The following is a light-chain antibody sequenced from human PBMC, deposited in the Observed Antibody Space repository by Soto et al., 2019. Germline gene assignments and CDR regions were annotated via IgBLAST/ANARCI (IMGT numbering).Light chain of an antibody. J-gene: IGKJ1*01. CDR2: KAS. CDR3: QQYNSLWT. CDR1: QSISSW. V-gene: IGKV1-5*03. Sequence: DIQMTQSPSTLSASVGDRVTITCRASQSISSWLAWYQQKPGKAPKLLIYKASSLESGVPSRFSGSGSGTEFTLNISRLQHDDFATYYCQQYNSLWTFGQGTKVEIK.